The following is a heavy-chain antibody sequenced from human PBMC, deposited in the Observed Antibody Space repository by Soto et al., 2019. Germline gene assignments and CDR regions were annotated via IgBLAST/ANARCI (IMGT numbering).Heavy chain of an antibody. CDR3: AKGAYDFWSGYYTGDAFDI. V-gene: IGHV3-30*18. CDR1: GFTFSSYG. D-gene: IGHD3-3*01. Sequence: GGSLRLSCAASGFTFSSYGMHWVRQAPGKGLEWVAVISYDGSNKYYADSVKGRFTISRDNSKNTLYLQMNSLRAEDTAVYYCAKGAYDFWSGYYTGDAFDIWGQGTMVTVSS. J-gene: IGHJ3*02. CDR2: ISYDGSNK.